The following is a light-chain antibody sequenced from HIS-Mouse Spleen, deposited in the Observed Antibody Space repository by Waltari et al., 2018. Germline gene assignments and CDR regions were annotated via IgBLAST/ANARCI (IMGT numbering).Light chain of an antibody. CDR3: QQYGSSPPT. J-gene: IGKJ1*01. V-gene: IGKV3-20*01. CDR2: GAS. CDR1: QSVSSSY. Sequence: EIVLTQSPGTLSLSPGERASLSCRASQSVSSSYLAWYQQKPGQAPRPLIYGASSRAPGIPDRFSGSGSGTDFTLTISRLEPEDFAVYYCQQYGSSPPTFGQGTKVEIK.